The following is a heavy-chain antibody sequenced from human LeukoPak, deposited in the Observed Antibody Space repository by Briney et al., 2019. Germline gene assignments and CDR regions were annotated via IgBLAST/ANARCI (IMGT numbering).Heavy chain of an antibody. Sequence: PGGSLRLSCAASGFTVSNNYMNWVRQAPGRGLEWVSLIYSGGSTYYADSVKGRFTISRDNAKNSLYLQMNSLRAEDTALYHCARGFGDLDYWGQGTLVTVSS. V-gene: IGHV3-53*01. CDR3: ARGFGDLDY. D-gene: IGHD2-21*01. CDR1: GFTVSNNY. J-gene: IGHJ4*02. CDR2: IYSGGST.